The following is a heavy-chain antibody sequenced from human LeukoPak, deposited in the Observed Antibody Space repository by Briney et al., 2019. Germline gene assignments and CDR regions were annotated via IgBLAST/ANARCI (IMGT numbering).Heavy chain of an antibody. Sequence: GGSLKLSCEASGFIFSSHWMSWVRQAQGKGLEWVANIKHDGSEKYYVDSVKGRFTISRDNAKNSLFLQMNSLRAEDTAVYYCARSYSRVGFDYWGQGTLVTVSS. J-gene: IGHJ4*02. CDR2: IKHDGSEK. D-gene: IGHD6-13*01. CDR3: ARSYSRVGFDY. V-gene: IGHV3-7*04. CDR1: GFIFSSHW.